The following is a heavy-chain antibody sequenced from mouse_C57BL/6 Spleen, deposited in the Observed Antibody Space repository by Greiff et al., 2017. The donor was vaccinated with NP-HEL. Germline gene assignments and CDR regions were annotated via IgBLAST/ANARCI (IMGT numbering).Heavy chain of an antibody. Sequence: QVQLQQSGAELVRPGSSVKLSCKASGYTFTSYWMHWVKQRPIQGLEWIGNIDPSDSETHYNQKFKDKATLTVDKSSSTAYMQLSSLTSEDSAVYYCARNYYGSSYLFAYWGQGTLVTVSA. J-gene: IGHJ3*01. V-gene: IGHV1-52*01. CDR2: IDPSDSET. CDR1: GYTFTSYW. D-gene: IGHD1-1*01. CDR3: ARNYYGSSYLFAY.